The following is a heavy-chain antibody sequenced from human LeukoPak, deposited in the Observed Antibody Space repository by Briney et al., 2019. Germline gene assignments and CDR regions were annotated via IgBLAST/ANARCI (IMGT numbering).Heavy chain of an antibody. CDR1: GYTFTSDG. V-gene: IGHV1-18*01. CDR2: ISAYNGNT. Sequence: ASVKVSCKASGYTFTSDGISWVRQAPGQGLEWMGWISAYNGNTNYAQKLQGRVTMTTDTSTSTAHMELRSLRSEDTAVYYCARDSPDFWNPTYYYYGMDVWGQGTTVTVSS. CDR3: ARDSPDFWNPTYYYYGMDV. D-gene: IGHD3-3*01. J-gene: IGHJ6*01.